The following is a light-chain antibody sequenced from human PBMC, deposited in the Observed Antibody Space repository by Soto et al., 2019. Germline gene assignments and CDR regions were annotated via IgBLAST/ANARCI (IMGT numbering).Light chain of an antibody. Sequence: EIVLTQSPGTLSLSPGERATLSCRASQSVSSSFLAWYQQKPGQAPRPLIYGASSRASGIPDRFSGSGSGTDFTLTISRLEPEDFGVYYCHQYGSSPWTFGQGPKVEIK. V-gene: IGKV3-20*01. CDR2: GAS. CDR3: HQYGSSPWT. CDR1: QSVSSSF. J-gene: IGKJ1*01.